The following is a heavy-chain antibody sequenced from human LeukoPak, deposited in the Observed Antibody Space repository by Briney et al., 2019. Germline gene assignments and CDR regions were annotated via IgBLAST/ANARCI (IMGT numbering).Heavy chain of an antibody. CDR1: GFTFSSFA. V-gene: IGHV3-23*01. D-gene: IGHD2-21*02. Sequence: GGSLRLSCAASGFTFSSFAMSWVRQAPGKGLEWVSAIIGSGGSTYYADSVKGRFTISRDNSKNTLYLQMNSLRAEDTAVYYCAKRGGLPPLDYYYYYMDVWGKGTTVTVSS. CDR2: IIGSGGST. CDR3: AKRGGLPPLDYYYYYMDV. J-gene: IGHJ6*03.